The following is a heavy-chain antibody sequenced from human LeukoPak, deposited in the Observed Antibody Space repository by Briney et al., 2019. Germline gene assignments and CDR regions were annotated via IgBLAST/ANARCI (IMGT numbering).Heavy chain of an antibody. CDR2: INSDGSST. Sequence: PGGSLRLSCVASGFTLHDYALHWVRQAPGKGLVWVSRINSDGSSTSYADSVKGRFTISRDNAKNTLYLQMNSLRAEDTAVYYCARGYCTNGVCSGDYHWGQGTLVTVSS. CDR3: ARGYCTNGVCSGDYH. J-gene: IGHJ4*02. D-gene: IGHD2-8*01. V-gene: IGHV3-74*01. CDR1: GFTLHDYA.